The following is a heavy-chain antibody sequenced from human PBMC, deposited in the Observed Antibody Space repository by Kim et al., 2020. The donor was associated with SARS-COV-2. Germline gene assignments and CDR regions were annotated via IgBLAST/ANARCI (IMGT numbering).Heavy chain of an antibody. Sequence: GGSLRLSCAASGFTLSSYAMHWVRQAPGKGLEWVTVISYDGSNNYYADSVKGRFTISRDNSKNTLYLQMNSLRAEDTAVYHCGGDPWSRLRGLTYSYYGMDVWGQGTTVTVSS. CDR1: GFTLSSYA. D-gene: IGHD3-10*01. V-gene: IGHV3-30-3*01. CDR3: GGDPWSRLRGLTYSYYGMDV. J-gene: IGHJ6*02. CDR2: ISYDGSNN.